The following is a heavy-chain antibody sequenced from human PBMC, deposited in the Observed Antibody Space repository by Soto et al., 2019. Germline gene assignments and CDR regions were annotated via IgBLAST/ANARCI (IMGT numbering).Heavy chain of an antibody. CDR3: ARLEASYAVGDYFDY. CDR2: INHSGST. CDR1: GGSFSGYY. Sequence: PSETLSLTCAVYGGSFSGYYWSWIRQPPGKGLEWIGEINHSGSTNYNPSLKSRVTISVDTSKNQFSLKLSSVTAADTAVYYCARLEASYAVGDYFDYWGQGTLVTVSS. D-gene: IGHD2-2*01. J-gene: IGHJ4*02. V-gene: IGHV4-34*01.